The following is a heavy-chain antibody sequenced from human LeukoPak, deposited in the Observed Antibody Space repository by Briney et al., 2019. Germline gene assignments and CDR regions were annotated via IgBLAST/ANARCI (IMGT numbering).Heavy chain of an antibody. Sequence: ASVKVSCKASGYTFTGYYMHWVRQAPGQGLEWMGWINPNSGGTNYAQKFQDRVTMTRDTSISTAYMELSRLRSDDTAVYYCAREGYCSGGSCYPLDYWGQGTLVTVSS. CDR2: INPNSGGT. CDR1: GYTFTGYY. D-gene: IGHD2-15*01. J-gene: IGHJ4*02. CDR3: AREGYCSGGSCYPLDY. V-gene: IGHV1-2*02.